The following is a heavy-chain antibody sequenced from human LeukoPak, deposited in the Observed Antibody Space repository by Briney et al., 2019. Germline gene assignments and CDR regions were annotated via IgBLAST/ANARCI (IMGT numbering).Heavy chain of an antibody. CDR1: GGPISSYY. CDR2: IYTSGST. CDR3: ARVIAVAGTRWFDP. J-gene: IGHJ5*02. V-gene: IGHV4-4*07. D-gene: IGHD6-19*01. Sequence: SETLSLTCTVSGGPISSYYWSWIRQPAGKGLEWIGRIYTSGSTNYNPSLKSRVTISVDTSKNQFSLKLSSVTAADTAVYYCARVIAVAGTRWFDPWGQGTLVTVSS.